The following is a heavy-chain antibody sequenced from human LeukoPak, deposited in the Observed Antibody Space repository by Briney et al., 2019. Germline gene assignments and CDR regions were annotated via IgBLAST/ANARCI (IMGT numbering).Heavy chain of an antibody. CDR3: ARRVTGDISVIDH. CDR1: GYSFISYW. J-gene: IGHJ4*02. Sequence: GESLNISCKGSGYSFISYWIGWVRRMPGKGREWMGIIYPGDSDTRYSPSFQGQVTISADKSISTAYLQWSSLKASDTAMYYCARRVTGDISVIDHWSRGTLVTVSS. D-gene: IGHD7-27*01. V-gene: IGHV5-51*01. CDR2: IYPGDSDT.